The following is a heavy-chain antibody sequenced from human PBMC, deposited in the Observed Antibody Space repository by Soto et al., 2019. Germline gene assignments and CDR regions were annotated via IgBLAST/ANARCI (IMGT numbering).Heavy chain of an antibody. D-gene: IGHD2-15*01. V-gene: IGHV3-23*01. Sequence: LRLSCAASGFTFSSYAMGWVRQGPGKGLEWVAVVSIGGSTHYADSVRGRFTISRDNSKNTLSLQMNSLTAEDMAVYFCAKRRGAGGHFDYWGQGALVTVSS. J-gene: IGHJ4*02. CDR2: VSIGGST. CDR1: GFTFSSYA. CDR3: AKRRGAGGHFDY.